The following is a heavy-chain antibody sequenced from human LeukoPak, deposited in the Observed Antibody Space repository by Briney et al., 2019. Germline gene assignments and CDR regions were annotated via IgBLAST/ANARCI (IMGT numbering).Heavy chain of an antibody. D-gene: IGHD5-18*01. CDR3: ALLVDTAYPPLDY. CDR1: GYTFPNYY. J-gene: IGHJ4*02. Sequence: ASVKVSCKASGYTFPNYYLHWVRQAPGQGLGWMGIINPSGGSTSYAQKFQGRVTMTRDMSTSTVYMELSSLRSEDTAVYYCALLVDTAYPPLDYWGQGTLVTVSS. V-gene: IGHV1-46*01. CDR2: INPSGGST.